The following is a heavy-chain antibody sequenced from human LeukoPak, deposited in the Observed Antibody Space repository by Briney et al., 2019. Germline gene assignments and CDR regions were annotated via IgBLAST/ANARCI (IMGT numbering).Heavy chain of an antibody. CDR2: IYHSGST. D-gene: IGHD5-12*01. CDR3: ARGGYSGYDLWFDP. Sequence: SETLSLTCAVSGGSVSSSGYSWSWIRQPPGKGLEWIGYIYHSGSTYYKPSLKSRVTISVDRSKNQFSLKVGSVTAADTAVYYCARGGYSGYDLWFDPWGQGTLVTVSS. CDR1: GGSVSSSGYS. J-gene: IGHJ5*02. V-gene: IGHV4-30-2*01.